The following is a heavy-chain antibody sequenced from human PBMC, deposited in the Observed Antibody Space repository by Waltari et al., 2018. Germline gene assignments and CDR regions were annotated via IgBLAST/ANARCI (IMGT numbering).Heavy chain of an antibody. Sequence: EVQLVESGGGLVQPGGSLRLSCAASGFTFSSYWMHWVRQVPGKGLVWVSRIDRDGSSINYADSVKGRFTISRDNAKNTLYLQMNSLRAEDTAVYHCVRVKGGSSSLGDHWGQGTPVTVSS. CDR1: GFTFSSYW. V-gene: IGHV3-74*01. CDR2: IDRDGSSI. D-gene: IGHD6-6*01. J-gene: IGHJ4*02. CDR3: VRVKGGSSSLGDH.